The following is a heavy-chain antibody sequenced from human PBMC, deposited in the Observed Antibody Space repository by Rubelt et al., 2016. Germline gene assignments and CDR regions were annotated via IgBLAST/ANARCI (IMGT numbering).Heavy chain of an antibody. J-gene: IGHJ4*02. D-gene: IGHD6-13*01. CDR2: INHSGST. V-gene: IGHV4-38-2*02. Sequence: QVQLQESGPGLVKPSETLSLTCTVSGYSISSGYYWGWIRQPPGKGLEWIGEINHSGSTNYNPSLRRRVTISLDTAKNQFSLRLSSVTAADTAVYYCARGLRGSSQKFDYWGQGTLVTVSS. CDR1: GYSISSGYY. CDR3: ARGLRGSSQKFDY.